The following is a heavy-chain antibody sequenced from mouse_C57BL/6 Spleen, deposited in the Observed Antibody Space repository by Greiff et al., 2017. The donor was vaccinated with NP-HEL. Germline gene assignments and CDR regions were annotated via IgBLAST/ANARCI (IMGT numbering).Heavy chain of an antibody. CDR1: GYTFTSYW. Sequence: VQLQQPGAELVKPGASVKLSCKASGYTFTSYWMQWVKQRPGPGLEWIGAIDPSDSYTNYNQKFKGKATLTVDTSSSTAYMQLSSLTSEDSAVYYCARDSNYVRGAMDYWGQGTSVTVSS. D-gene: IGHD2-5*01. CDR3: ARDSNYVRGAMDY. V-gene: IGHV1-50*01. CDR2: IDPSDSYT. J-gene: IGHJ4*01.